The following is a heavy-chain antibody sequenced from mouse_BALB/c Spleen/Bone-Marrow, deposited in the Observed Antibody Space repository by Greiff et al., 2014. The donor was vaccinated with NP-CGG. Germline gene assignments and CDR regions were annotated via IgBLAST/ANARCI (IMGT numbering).Heavy chain of an antibody. J-gene: IGHJ4*01. Sequence: QVQLQQSGPELVKPGASVKVSCKASGYAFSTSWMNWVKQRPGQGLEWIGRIYPGDGDTNYNGKFKGKATLTADKSSSIAYMQLSSLTSVDSAVYFCARSDGYRTMDYWGQGTSVTVSS. V-gene: IGHV1-82*01. D-gene: IGHD2-3*01. CDR3: ARSDGYRTMDY. CDR1: GYAFSTSW. CDR2: IYPGDGDT.